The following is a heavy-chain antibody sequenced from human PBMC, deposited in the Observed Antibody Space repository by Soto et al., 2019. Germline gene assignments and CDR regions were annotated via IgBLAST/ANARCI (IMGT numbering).Heavy chain of an antibody. Sequence: SQTRSLPCIVSCYSINRGYYWGWIRQAPGKGLECVGSIYLRGATYDTPSFKTRATISLDTYKNQFTLRLTSVTAADTAIYFCARYEYDRSGYDDEHWGQGTLVTVSS. CDR3: ARYEYDRSGYDDEH. D-gene: IGHD3-22*01. V-gene: IGHV4-38-2*02. CDR1: CYSINRGYY. J-gene: IGHJ4*02. CDR2: IYLRGAT.